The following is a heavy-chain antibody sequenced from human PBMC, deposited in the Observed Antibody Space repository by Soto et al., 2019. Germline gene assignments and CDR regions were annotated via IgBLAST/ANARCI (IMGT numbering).Heavy chain of an antibody. Sequence: EVQLVESGGGLVQPGGSLRLSCAASGFTFSSYAMHWVRQAPGKGLEYVSAISSNGGSTYYANSVKGRFTISRDNSKNTLYLQMGSLRAEDMAVYDCARDGRATVTTEYYFDYWGQGTLVTVSS. CDR2: ISSNGGST. D-gene: IGHD4-17*01. V-gene: IGHV3-64*01. CDR1: GFTFSSYA. J-gene: IGHJ4*02. CDR3: ARDGRATVTTEYYFDY.